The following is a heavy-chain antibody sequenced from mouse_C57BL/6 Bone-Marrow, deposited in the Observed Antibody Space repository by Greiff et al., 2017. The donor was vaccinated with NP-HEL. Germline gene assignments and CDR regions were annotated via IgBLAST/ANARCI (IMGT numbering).Heavy chain of an antibody. V-gene: IGHV1-52*01. D-gene: IGHD2-14*01. CDR2: IDPSDSET. J-gene: IGHJ2*01. CDR3: ALWGGYDVGY. CDR1: GYTFTSYW. Sequence: QVQLQQPGAELVRPGSSVKLSCKASGYTFTSYWMHWVKQRPIQGLEWIGNIDPSDSETHYNQKFKDKATLTVDKSSSTAYMQLSSLTSEDAAVYYCALWGGYDVGYWGKGTTLTVSS.